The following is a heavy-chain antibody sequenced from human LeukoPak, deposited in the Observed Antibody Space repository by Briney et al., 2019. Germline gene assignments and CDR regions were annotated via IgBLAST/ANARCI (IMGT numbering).Heavy chain of an antibody. CDR2: INTNTGNP. J-gene: IGHJ4*02. V-gene: IGHV7-4-1*02. CDR3: ARVKVDWEMATAYDY. Sequence: ASVKVPCKASGYTFTSYAMNWVRQAPGQGLEWMGWINTNTGNPTYAQGFTGRFVFSLDTSVSTAYLQISSLKAEDTAVYYCARVKVDWEMATAYDYWGQGTLATVSS. CDR1: GYTFTSYA. D-gene: IGHD5-24*01.